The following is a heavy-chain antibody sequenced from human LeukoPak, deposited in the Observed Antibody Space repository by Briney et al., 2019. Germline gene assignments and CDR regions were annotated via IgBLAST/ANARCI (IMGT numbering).Heavy chain of an antibody. CDR1: GFTFSSYE. CDR3: ARGADGVSSNSRGWFAP. Sequence: GGSLRLSCAASGFTFSSYEMNWVRQAPGKGLEWVSYISSSGSTIYYADSVKGRFTISRDNAKNSLYLQMNSLRAEDTAVYYCARGADGVSSNSRGWFAPGAREPWSPSPQ. D-gene: IGHD2-15*01. CDR2: ISSSGSTI. J-gene: IGHJ5*02. V-gene: IGHV3-48*03.